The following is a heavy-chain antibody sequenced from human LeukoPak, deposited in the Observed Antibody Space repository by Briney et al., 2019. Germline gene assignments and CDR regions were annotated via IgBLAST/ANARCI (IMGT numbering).Heavy chain of an antibody. Sequence: PSETLSLTCAVYGGSFSGYYWSWIRQPPGKGLEWIGEINHSGSTNYNPSLKSRVTISVDTSKNQFSLKLSSVTAADTAVYYCARVRRLPTYYYDSSGYPMLYYFDYWGQGTLVTVSS. CDR2: INHSGST. CDR3: ARVRRLPTYYYDSSGYPMLYYFDY. D-gene: IGHD3-22*01. V-gene: IGHV4-34*01. J-gene: IGHJ4*02. CDR1: GGSFSGYY.